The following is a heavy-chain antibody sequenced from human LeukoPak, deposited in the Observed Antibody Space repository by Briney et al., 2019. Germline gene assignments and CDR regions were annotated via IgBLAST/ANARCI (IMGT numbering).Heavy chain of an antibody. D-gene: IGHD2-15*01. CDR1: SGSFSGYY. V-gene: IGHV4-34*01. CDR2: INHSGST. J-gene: IGHJ6*02. Sequence: PSETLSLTCAVYSGSFSGYYWSWIRQPPGKGLEWIGEINHSGSTNYNPSLKSRVTISVDTSKNQFSLKLSSVTAADTAVYYCARSHGAYCSGGSCYLDYYYYGMDVWGQGTTVTVSS. CDR3: ARSHGAYCSGGSCYLDYYYYGMDV.